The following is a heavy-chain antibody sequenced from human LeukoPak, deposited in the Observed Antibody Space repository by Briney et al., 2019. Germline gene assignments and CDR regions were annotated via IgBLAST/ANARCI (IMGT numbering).Heavy chain of an antibody. D-gene: IGHD1-14*01. CDR1: GGTFSSYA. J-gene: IGHJ3*02. CDR2: IIPIFGTA. Sequence: SVKVSCKASGGTFSSYAISWVRQAPGQGLEWMGGIIPIFGTANYAQKFQGRVTITTDESTSTAYMELSSLRSEDTAVYYCARGDRNYGAFDIWGQETMVTVSS. CDR3: ARGDRNYGAFDI. V-gene: IGHV1-69*05.